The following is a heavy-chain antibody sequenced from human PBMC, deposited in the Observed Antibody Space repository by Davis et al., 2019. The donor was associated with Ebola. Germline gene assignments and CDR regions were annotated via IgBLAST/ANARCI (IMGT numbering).Heavy chain of an antibody. V-gene: IGHV1-69*06. CDR1: GGTFSSYA. Sequence: SVKVSCKASGGTFSSYAISWVRQAPGQGLEWMGGIIPIFGTANYAQKFQGRVTITADKSTSTAYMELSSLRSEDTAVYYCAREAVYGGGPDYWGQGTLVTVSS. D-gene: IGHD4-23*01. CDR3: AREAVYGGGPDY. CDR2: IIPIFGTA. J-gene: IGHJ4*02.